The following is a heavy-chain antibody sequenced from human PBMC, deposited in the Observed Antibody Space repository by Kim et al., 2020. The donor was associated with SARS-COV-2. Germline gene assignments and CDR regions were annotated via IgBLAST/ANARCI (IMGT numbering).Heavy chain of an antibody. CDR1: GYSFTSYW. CDR2: IYPGYSDT. J-gene: IGHJ5*02. CDR3: ARAQDIRSNWVDP. V-gene: IGHV5-51*01. Sequence: GESLKISCKGSGYSFTSYWIGWVRQMPGKGLEWMGIIYPGYSDTRYSPSFQGQVTISADKSISTAYLQWSSLKASDPAMYYCARAQDIRSNWVDPWGQGTLVTVSS.